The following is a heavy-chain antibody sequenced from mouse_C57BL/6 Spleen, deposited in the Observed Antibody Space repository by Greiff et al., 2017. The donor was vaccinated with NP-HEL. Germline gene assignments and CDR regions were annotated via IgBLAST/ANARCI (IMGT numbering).Heavy chain of an antibody. J-gene: IGHJ3*01. Sequence: QVQLQQPGAELVRPGSSVKLSCKASGYTFTSYWMEWVKQRPGKGLEWIGNIYPSPSDTLYNQKFKDKATLTVDKSSRTAYMQLSRLTSDDSAVDYCARRVYGGSGGWFAYWGQGTLVTVSA. V-gene: IGHV1-61*01. CDR1: GYTFTSYW. CDR3: ARRVYGGSGGWFAY. D-gene: IGHD1-1*02. CDR2: IYPSPSDT.